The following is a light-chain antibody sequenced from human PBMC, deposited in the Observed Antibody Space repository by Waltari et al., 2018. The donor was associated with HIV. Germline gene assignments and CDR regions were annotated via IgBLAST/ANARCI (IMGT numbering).Light chain of an antibody. V-gene: IGLV2-11*01. Sequence: QSALTQPRSVSGSPGQSVTVSCTGTSSDVGGYDYVSWYQQHPGKAPKLMIYDVNKGPSGVPDRFAGSKAGNTASLTISGLQAEDEADYYCCSYAGITRVFGGGTKLTVL. CDR2: DVN. J-gene: IGLJ2*01. CDR1: SSDVGGYDY. CDR3: CSYAGITRV.